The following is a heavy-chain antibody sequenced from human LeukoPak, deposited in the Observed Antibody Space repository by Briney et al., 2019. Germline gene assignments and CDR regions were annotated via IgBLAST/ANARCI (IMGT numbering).Heavy chain of an antibody. CDR2: IKQDGSEK. CDR3: AGRAFWWTGYYTYFDY. J-gene: IGHJ4*02. CDR1: GFTFSSYW. Sequence: PGGSLRLSCAASGFTFSSYWMSWVRQAPGKGLEWVANIKQDGSEKYYVDSVKGRFTISRDNAKNSLYLQMNSLRAEDTAVYYRAGRAFWWTGYYTYFDYWGQGTLVTVSS. V-gene: IGHV3-7*01. D-gene: IGHD3/OR15-3a*01.